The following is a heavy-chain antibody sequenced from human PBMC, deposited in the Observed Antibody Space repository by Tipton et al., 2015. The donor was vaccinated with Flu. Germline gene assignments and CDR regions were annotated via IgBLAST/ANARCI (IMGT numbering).Heavy chain of an antibody. D-gene: IGHD4-23*01. J-gene: IGHJ5*02. Sequence: GLVKPSETLSLTCTVSGVSDSSACWHWIRQSPGKGLEWIGYICNSGSPNYSPSLKSRVTILADTSKKQFSLTLNSVTAADTAIYYCARVKWDYVGWFDPWGQGIVVSVSS. CDR2: ICNSGSP. CDR1: GVSDSSAC. V-gene: IGHV4-59*02. CDR3: ARVKWDYVGWFDP.